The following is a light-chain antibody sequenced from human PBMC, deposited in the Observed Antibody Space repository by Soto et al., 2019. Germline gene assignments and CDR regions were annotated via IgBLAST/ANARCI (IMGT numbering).Light chain of an antibody. CDR2: HNN. V-gene: IGLV1-44*01. CDR3: AAWDDSLNGHVV. Sequence: QSVLTQPPSASGTPGQRVTISCSGSSSNIGSDTVTWYQQLPGTAPKLLIYHNNQRPSGVPDRFSGSKSGSSAPLAISGLQSEDEADYYCAAWDDSLNGHVVFGGGTKLTVL. J-gene: IGLJ2*01. CDR1: SSNIGSDT.